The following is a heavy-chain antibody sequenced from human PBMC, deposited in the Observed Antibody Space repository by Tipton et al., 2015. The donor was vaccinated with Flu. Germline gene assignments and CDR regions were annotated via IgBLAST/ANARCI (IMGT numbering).Heavy chain of an antibody. CDR2: IYYSGST. J-gene: IGHJ3*02. CDR1: GGSISSSSYY. CDR3: ASGLWGAFDI. Sequence: TLSLTCAVSGGSISSSSYYWGWIRQPPGKGLEWIGSIYYSGSTYYNPSLKSRVTISVDTSKNQFSLKLSSVTAADTAVYYCASGLWGAFDIWGRGTMVTVSS. V-gene: IGHV4-39*07. D-gene: IGHD1-26*01.